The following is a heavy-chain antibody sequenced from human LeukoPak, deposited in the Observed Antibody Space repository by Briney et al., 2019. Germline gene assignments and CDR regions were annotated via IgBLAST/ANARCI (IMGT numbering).Heavy chain of an antibody. V-gene: IGHV3-53*01. CDR1: GFIVSSKY. Sequence: GGSLRLSCAASGFIVSSKYMSWVRQAPGKGLEWVSVIYSGGSTYYAASVESRFTISRDNSKNTVYLQMNNLKVDDTAVYYCARAGPIDYWGQGTLVTVSS. J-gene: IGHJ4*02. CDR3: ARAGPIDY. CDR2: IYSGGST.